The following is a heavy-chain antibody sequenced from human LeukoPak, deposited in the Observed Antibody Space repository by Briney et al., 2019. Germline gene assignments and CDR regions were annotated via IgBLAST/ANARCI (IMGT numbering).Heavy chain of an antibody. CDR2: ISGNGGST. CDR3: ASSLSGYYYGSNWYFDL. J-gene: IGHJ2*01. D-gene: IGHD3-22*01. Sequence: QPGGSLRLSCTASGFTFSNYAMSWVRQAPGKGLEWVSGISGNGGSTYYADSVKGRFTISRDKSKNTLYLQMDSLRAEDTAVYYCASSLSGYYYGSNWYFDLWGRGTLVTVSS. CDR1: GFTFSNYA. V-gene: IGHV3-23*01.